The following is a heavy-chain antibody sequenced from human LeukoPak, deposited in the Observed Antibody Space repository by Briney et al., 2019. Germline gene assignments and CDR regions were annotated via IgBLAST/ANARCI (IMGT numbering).Heavy chain of an antibody. J-gene: IGHJ5*02. CDR2: INHSGST. CDR1: GGSFSGYY. D-gene: IGHD2-2*02. CDR3: ARGYCSSTSCYNSWFDP. V-gene: IGHV4-34*01. Sequence: PSETLSLTCAVYGGSFSGYYWSWIRQPPGKGLEWIGEINHSGSTNYNPSLKSRVTISVDTSKNQFSLKLSSVTAADTAVYYCARGYCSSTSCYNSWFDPWGQGTLVTVSS.